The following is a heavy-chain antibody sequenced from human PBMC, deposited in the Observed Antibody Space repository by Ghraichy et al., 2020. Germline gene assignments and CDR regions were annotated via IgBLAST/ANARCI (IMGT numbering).Heavy chain of an antibody. J-gene: IGHJ6*03. D-gene: IGHD2-2*01. Sequence: GGSLRLSCAASGFTFSSYAMHWVRQAPGKGLEYVSAISSNGGSTYYANSVKGRFTISRDNSKNTLYLQMGSLRAEDMAVYYCAREFEDIVVVPGLLPDGYYMDVWGKGTTVTVSS. CDR1: GFTFSSYA. CDR2: ISSNGGST. CDR3: AREFEDIVVVPGLLPDGYYMDV. V-gene: IGHV3-64*01.